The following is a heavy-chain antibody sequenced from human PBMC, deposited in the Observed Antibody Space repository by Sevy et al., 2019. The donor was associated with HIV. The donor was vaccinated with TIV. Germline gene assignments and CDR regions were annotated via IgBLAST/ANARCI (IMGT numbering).Heavy chain of an antibody. CDR3: ANAYSGSYSHSYLYALDV. V-gene: IGHV3-30*18. CDR2: FSHDEKNE. Sequence: GGSLRLSCIGSGFSFSYYGIHWVRQSPGKGLAWFHLFSHDEKNENYADSVKGRFTISRDNSKNTVYLEMNSLRNEDTAIYFCANAYSGSYSHSYLYALDVWGQGTTVTVSS. J-gene: IGHJ6*02. D-gene: IGHD1-26*01. CDR1: GFSFSYYG.